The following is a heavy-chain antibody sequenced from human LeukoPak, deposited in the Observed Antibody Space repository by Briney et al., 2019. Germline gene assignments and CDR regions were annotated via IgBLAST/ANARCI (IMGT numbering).Heavy chain of an antibody. D-gene: IGHD4-17*01. V-gene: IGHV3-30*18. CDR1: GLTFSSFG. J-gene: IGHJ4*02. Sequence: GRSLRLSCAASGLTFSSFGMHWVRQAPGKGLEWVAVLSYDGSNSYYADSVKGRFTISRDNSKNTLYLQMNSLRPEDTAVYYCAKDASTVTLHADYWGQGTLVTVSS. CDR2: LSYDGSNS. CDR3: AKDASTVTLHADY.